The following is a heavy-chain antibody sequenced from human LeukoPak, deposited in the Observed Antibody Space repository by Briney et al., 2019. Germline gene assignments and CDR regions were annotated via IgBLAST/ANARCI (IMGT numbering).Heavy chain of an antibody. Sequence: GGSLRLSCAASGFTFSSYAMHWVRQAPGKGLEYVSAISSNGGSTYYANSVKGRFTISRDNSKNTLYLQMNSLRAEDTAVYYCARVQLERLRPYYFDYWGQGTLVTVSS. CDR2: ISSNGGST. V-gene: IGHV3-64*01. D-gene: IGHD1-1*01. CDR1: GFTFSSYA. CDR3: ARVQLERLRPYYFDY. J-gene: IGHJ4*02.